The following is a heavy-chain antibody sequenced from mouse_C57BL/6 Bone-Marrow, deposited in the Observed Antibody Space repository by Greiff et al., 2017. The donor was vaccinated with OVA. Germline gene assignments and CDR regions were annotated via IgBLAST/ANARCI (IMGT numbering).Heavy chain of an antibody. V-gene: IGHV1-82*01. D-gene: IGHD2-4*01. CDR1: GYAFSSSW. Sequence: QVQLQQSGPELVKPGASVKISCKASGYAFSSSWMNWVKQRPGKGLEWIGRIYPGDGDTNYNGKFKGKATLTADKSSSTAYMQLSSLTSEDSAVYLCARDLYDYDAAWFAYWGQGTLVTVSA. CDR3: ARDLYDYDAAWFAY. CDR2: IYPGDGDT. J-gene: IGHJ3*01.